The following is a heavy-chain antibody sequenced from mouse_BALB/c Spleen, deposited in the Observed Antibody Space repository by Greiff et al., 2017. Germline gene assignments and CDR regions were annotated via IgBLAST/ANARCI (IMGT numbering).Heavy chain of an antibody. V-gene: IGHV2-9*02. Sequence: VQGVESGPGLVAPSQSLSITCTVSGFSLTSYGVHWVRQPPGKGLEWLGVIWAGGSTNYNSALMSRLSISKDNSKSQVFLKMNSLQTDDTAMYYCARSLYGYDDYAMDYWGQGTSVTVSS. CDR3: ARSLYGYDDYAMDY. CDR2: IWAGGST. D-gene: IGHD2-2*01. J-gene: IGHJ4*01. CDR1: GFSLTSYG.